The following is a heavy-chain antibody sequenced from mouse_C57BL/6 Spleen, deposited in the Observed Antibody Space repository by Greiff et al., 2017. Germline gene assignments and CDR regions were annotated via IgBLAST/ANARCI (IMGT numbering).Heavy chain of an antibody. D-gene: IGHD4-1*01. CDR3: ARELGPGFAY. CDR1: GFSLTSYG. CDR2: IWGVGST. Sequence: VKLVESGPGLVAPSQSLSITCTVSGFSLTSYGVDWVRQSPGKGLEWLGVIWGVGSTNYNSALKSRLSISKDNSKSQVFLKMNSLQTDDTAMYYCARELGPGFAYWGQGTLVTVSA. V-gene: IGHV2-6*01. J-gene: IGHJ3*01.